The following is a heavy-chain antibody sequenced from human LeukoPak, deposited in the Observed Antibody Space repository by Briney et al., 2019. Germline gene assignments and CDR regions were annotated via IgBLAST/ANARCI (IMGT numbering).Heavy chain of an antibody. D-gene: IGHD3-10*01. CDR1: GFTFSSYS. CDR3: ARDLGSGSYGVYYYYYYMDV. V-gene: IGHV3-48*01. J-gene: IGHJ6*03. Sequence: GGSLRLSCAASGFTFSSYSMNWVRQAPGKGLEWVSYISSSSSTIYYADSVKGRFTISRDNAKNSLYLQMNSLRAEDTAVYYCARDLGSGSYGVYYYYYYMDVWGKGTTVTVSS. CDR2: ISSSSSTI.